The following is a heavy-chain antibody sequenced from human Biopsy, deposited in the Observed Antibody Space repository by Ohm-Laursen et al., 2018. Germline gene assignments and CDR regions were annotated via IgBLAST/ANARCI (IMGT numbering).Heavy chain of an antibody. CDR1: GGPIDSYY. CDR3: ARDSGGMATILDAFDL. D-gene: IGHD5-24*01. J-gene: IGHJ3*01. Sequence: GTLSLTCTVSGGPIDSYYWSWIRQPPGKALEWIGYIYFTGRTSYNPSLKSRVTVSVNTSKKQFSLRLSSVTAADTAVYYCARDSGGMATILDAFDLWGQGTMVTVSP. CDR2: IYFTGRT. V-gene: IGHV4-59*12.